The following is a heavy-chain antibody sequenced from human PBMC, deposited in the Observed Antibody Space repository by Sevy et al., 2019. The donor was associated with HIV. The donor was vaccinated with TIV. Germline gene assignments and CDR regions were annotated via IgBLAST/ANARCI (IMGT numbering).Heavy chain of an antibody. CDR1: GFTFSSYS. Sequence: GGSLRLSCAASGFTFSSYSMNWVRQAPGKGLEWVSSISSSSNYIYYADSVKGRFTISRDNAKNLLYLQMNSLRAEDTVVYYWAGEGVGYGDYGGGGGAFDYWGQGTLVTVSS. J-gene: IGHJ4*02. D-gene: IGHD4-17*01. CDR2: ISSSSNYI. CDR3: AGEGVGYGDYGGGGGAFDY. V-gene: IGHV3-21*01.